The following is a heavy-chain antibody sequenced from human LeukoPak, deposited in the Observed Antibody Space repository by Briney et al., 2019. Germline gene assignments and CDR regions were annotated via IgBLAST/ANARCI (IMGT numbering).Heavy chain of an antibody. Sequence: SDTLSLTCTVSGGSVNRGSFYWAWARQPPGKGLEWIRGIHHSGNIYYNPSLKSRITISIDTSQNQFSLNLSSVTATDRAVYYCARHEGSYYDKSGYTFDRWGQGTLVIVSS. V-gene: IGHV4-39*01. J-gene: IGHJ4*02. CDR2: IHHSGNI. D-gene: IGHD3-22*01. CDR3: ARHEGSYYDKSGYTFDR. CDR1: GGSVNRGSFY.